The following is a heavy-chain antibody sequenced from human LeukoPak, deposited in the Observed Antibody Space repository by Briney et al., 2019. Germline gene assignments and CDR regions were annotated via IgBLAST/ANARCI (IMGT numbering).Heavy chain of an antibody. J-gene: IGHJ5*02. D-gene: IGHD3-3*01. CDR1: GYTFTGYY. V-gene: IGHV1-2*02. CDR3: ARGGVFGVVLNWFDP. CDR2: INPNSGGT. Sequence: ASVKVSCKASGYTFTGYYMHWVRQAPGQGLEWMGWINPNSGGTNYAQKFQGRVTMTRDTSISTAYMELSRLRPDDTAVYYCARGGVFGVVLNWFDPWGQGTLVTVSS.